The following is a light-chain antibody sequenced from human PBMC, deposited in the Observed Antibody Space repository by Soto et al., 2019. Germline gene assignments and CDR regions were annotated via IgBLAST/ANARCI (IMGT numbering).Light chain of an antibody. CDR3: QQAKSFPWT. J-gene: IGKJ1*01. CDR2: AAF. V-gene: IGKV1-12*01. Sequence: DIQMTQSPSSVSASVGYRVTITCRASQGISNWLAWYQQKPGKAPQLLIDAAFNVQSGIPSRFSGSGSGTDFPLTISGLHPEDFATYNCQQAKSFPWTFGQGPTVEI. CDR1: QGISNW.